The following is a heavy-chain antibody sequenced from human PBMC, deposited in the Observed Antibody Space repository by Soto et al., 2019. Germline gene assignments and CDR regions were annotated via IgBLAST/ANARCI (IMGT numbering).Heavy chain of an antibody. D-gene: IGHD3-3*01. CDR1: GGSISSSNW. CDR2: IYHSGST. J-gene: IGHJ6*02. CDR3: AILLRSTYGMDV. V-gene: IGHV4-4*02. Sequence: QVQLQEWGPGLVKHSGTLSLTCAVSGGSISSSNWWTWVRQRPGKGLEWIGEIYHSGSTNYNPSLKSRVTISVDKSKNQFSLKVTSVTAADTAVYYCAILLRSTYGMDVWGQGTTVTVSS.